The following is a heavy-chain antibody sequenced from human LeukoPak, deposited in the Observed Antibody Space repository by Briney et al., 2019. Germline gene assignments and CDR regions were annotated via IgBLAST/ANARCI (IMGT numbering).Heavy chain of an antibody. J-gene: IGHJ4*02. V-gene: IGHV4-59*01. Sequence: PSKSLSLTCIVSGGSISSYYWSWIRPPPGKGLEWDGYIYYSVSTKYNPSLKCRVTISVDTSKTQFSLKLSSVTAADTAVYYCARVRRDGYNPFDYWGQGTLVTVSS. CDR1: GGSISSYY. D-gene: IGHD5-24*01. CDR3: ARVRRDGYNPFDY. CDR2: IYYSVST.